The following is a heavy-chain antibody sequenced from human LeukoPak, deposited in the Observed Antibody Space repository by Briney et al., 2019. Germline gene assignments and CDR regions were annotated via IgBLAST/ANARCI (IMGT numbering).Heavy chain of an antibody. CDR1: GFIFSSYA. Sequence: GGSLRLSCAASGFIFSSYAMSWVCQAPGKGLEWVSAISGSGGSTYYADSVKGRFTISRDNSKNTLYLQMNSLRAEDTAVYYCAKDHSSGWGFFDYWGQGTLVTVSS. CDR2: ISGSGGST. CDR3: AKDHSSGWGFFDY. J-gene: IGHJ4*02. V-gene: IGHV3-23*01. D-gene: IGHD6-19*01.